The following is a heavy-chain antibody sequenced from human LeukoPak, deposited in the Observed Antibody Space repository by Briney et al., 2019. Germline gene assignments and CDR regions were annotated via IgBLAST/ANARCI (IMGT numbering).Heavy chain of an antibody. CDR1: GFTFSSYS. D-gene: IGHD4-17*01. CDR3: ARDRTTGDYPYYFEY. V-gene: IGHV3-21*04. CDR2: ISTSSSYI. Sequence: GGSLRLSCAAYGFTFSSYSMNWVRQAPGKGLEWVSFISTSSSYIYYADSVKGRFTISRDNAKNSLYLQMNSLRAEDTALYYCARDRTTGDYPYYFEYWGQGTLVTVSS. J-gene: IGHJ4*02.